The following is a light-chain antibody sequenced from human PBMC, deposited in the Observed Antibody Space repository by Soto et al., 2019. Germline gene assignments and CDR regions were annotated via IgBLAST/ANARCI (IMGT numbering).Light chain of an antibody. Sequence: DIQMTQSPSSLSASVGDRVTITCRASQGISNYLAWYQQKPGKVPKLLIYAASTLQSGVPSRFRGSGSGTDFTLTISRLEPEDFAVYYCQQYGSSPPLTFGGGTKVDI. CDR2: AAS. CDR1: QGISNY. CDR3: QQYGSSPPLT. J-gene: IGKJ4*01. V-gene: IGKV1-27*01.